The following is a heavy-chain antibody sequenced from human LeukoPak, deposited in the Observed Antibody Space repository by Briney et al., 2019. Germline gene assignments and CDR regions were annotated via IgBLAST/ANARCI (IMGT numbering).Heavy chain of an antibody. CDR2: INPTGGST. Sequence: GASVKVSCKASGYTFTSYYMHWVRQAPGQGLEWMGLINPTGGSTGYAQKFQGRVTMTRDMSTSTDYMELSSLRSEDTAIYYCARAHNWKYGSFDFWGQGTLVTVSS. D-gene: IGHD1-7*01. V-gene: IGHV1-46*01. CDR1: GYTFTSYY. J-gene: IGHJ4*02. CDR3: ARAHNWKYGSFDF.